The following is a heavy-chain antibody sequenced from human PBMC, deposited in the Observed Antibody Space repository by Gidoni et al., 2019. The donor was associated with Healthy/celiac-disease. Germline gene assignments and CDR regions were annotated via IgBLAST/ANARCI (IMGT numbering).Heavy chain of an antibody. CDR2: IIPVLGIA. J-gene: IGHJ5*02. D-gene: IGHD6-13*01. CDR1: GGTLSSYT. CDR3: AKVVPASSWFGKNPGANWFDP. V-gene: IGHV1-69*02. Sequence: VQLVQSGAEVKKPGSSVKVSGKASGGTLSSYTISWVRQAPGQGLEWMGRIIPVLGIANYAQKFQGRFTITADKSTSTAYMELSSLRSEDTAVYYWAKVVPASSWFGKNPGANWFDPWGQGTLVTVSS.